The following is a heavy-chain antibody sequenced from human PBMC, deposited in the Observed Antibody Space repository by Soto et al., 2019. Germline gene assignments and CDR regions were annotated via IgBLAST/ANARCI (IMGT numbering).Heavy chain of an antibody. V-gene: IGHV1-18*01. Sequence: ASVKVSCKASGYTFTTFGISWVRQAPGQGLEWMGWIDPKNGNTKDAQKFQGRVTMTTDTSTSTAYMELRSLRSDDTAVYFCAKEYCDTSRCLLPDYWGQGALVTVSS. J-gene: IGHJ4*02. CDR1: GYTFTTFG. CDR3: AKEYCDTSRCLLPDY. CDR2: IDPKNGNT. D-gene: IGHD3-16*01.